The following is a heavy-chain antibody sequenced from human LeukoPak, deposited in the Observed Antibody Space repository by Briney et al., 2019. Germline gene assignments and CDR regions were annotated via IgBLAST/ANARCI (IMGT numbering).Heavy chain of an antibody. J-gene: IGHJ4*02. CDR1: GFTFSSYA. CDR3: VVTLAVAGLDY. Sequence: EGSLRLSCAASGFTFSSYAMSWVRQAPGKGLEWVSAISGSGGSTYYADSVKGRFTISRDNSKNTLYLQMNSLRAEDTAVYYCVVTLAVAGLDYWGQGTLVTVSS. V-gene: IGHV3-23*01. D-gene: IGHD6-19*01. CDR2: ISGSGGST.